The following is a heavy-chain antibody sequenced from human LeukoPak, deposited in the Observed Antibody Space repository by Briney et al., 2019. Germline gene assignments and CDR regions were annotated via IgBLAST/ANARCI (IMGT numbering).Heavy chain of an antibody. CDR1: GASISSSPYY. Sequence: SETLSLTCTVSGASISSSPYYWGWIRQAPGKGLEWVGTIYYGGVTYYNPSLNSRVSISVDTSKNQFSLILNSVTAADTAVYYCAITLTGNDDYWGQGTLVTVSS. J-gene: IGHJ4*02. V-gene: IGHV4-39*01. CDR3: AITLTGNDDY. D-gene: IGHD1-20*01. CDR2: IYYGGVT.